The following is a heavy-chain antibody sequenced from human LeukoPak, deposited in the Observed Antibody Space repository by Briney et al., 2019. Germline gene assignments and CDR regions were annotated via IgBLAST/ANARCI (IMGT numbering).Heavy chain of an antibody. J-gene: IGHJ4*02. Sequence: GGSLRLSCAASGFTFSSYNMNWVRQAPGKGLEWVSYISSSGSTIYYADSVKGRFTISRDNAKNSLYLQMNSLRAEDTAVYYCARDGYTLLDYWGQGTLVTVSS. D-gene: IGHD5-24*01. CDR1: GFTFSSYN. CDR3: ARDGYTLLDY. CDR2: ISSSGSTI. V-gene: IGHV3-48*03.